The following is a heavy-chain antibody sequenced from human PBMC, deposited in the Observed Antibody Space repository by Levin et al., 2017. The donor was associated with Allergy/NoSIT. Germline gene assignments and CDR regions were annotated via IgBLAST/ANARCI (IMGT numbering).Heavy chain of an antibody. CDR2: IDPNSGGT. V-gene: IGHV1-2*02. D-gene: IGHD2-8*01. Sequence: ASVKVSCKASGYTFTGYYLHWVRQAPGQGLEWMGWIDPNSGGTKYPQKFQGRVTMTRDTALNTAYMELSSLKSDDAAVYYCARGHCTNAGCTEATGLYQYWGQGTLVTVSS. J-gene: IGHJ4*02. CDR3: ARGHCTNAGCTEATGLYQY. CDR1: GYTFTGYY.